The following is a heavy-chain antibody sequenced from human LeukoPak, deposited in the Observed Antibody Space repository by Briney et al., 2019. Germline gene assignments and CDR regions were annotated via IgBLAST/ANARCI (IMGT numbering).Heavy chain of an antibody. J-gene: IGHJ4*02. V-gene: IGHV3-53*01. Sequence: GGSLRLSCAASGFTVSGTYMTWVRQAPGKGLEWVSVIYRGGTTYYADSVKGRFTISRDNSKNTLNLQMNGLRVDDTAVYYCTRQGSRGYYYDSRGFDYWGQGTLVTVSP. CDR2: IYRGGTT. D-gene: IGHD3-22*01. CDR3: TRQGSRGYYYDSRGFDY. CDR1: GFTVSGTY.